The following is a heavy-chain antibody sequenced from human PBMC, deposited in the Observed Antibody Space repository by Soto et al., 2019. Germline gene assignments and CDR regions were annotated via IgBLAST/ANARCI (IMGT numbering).Heavy chain of an antibody. D-gene: IGHD2-2*01. CDR2: INPNGGST. CDR1: GYTFTSYY. V-gene: IGHV1-46*01. J-gene: IGHJ5*01. Sequence: ASVKVSCKASGYTFTSYYMHWVRQAPGQGLEWMGIINPNGGSTTYAQKFQGRVTLTRDTSTSTVYMELSSLRSEDTAVYYCARDWCINTSCYDWFDSWGQGTLVTVSS. CDR3: ARDWCINTSCYDWFDS.